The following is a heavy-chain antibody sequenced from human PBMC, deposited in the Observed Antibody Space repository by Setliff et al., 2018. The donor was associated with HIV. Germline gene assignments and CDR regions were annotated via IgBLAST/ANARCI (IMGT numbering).Heavy chain of an antibody. D-gene: IGHD3-3*01. V-gene: IGHV4-61*09. CDR3: ARELTALYYDSLNWFDP. J-gene: IGHJ5*02. CDR2: IYTSGST. Sequence: SETLSLTCTVSGGSISSGSYYWSWIRQPAGKGLEWTGHIYTSGSTNYNPSLKSRVTISVDTSKNQFSLKLSSVTAADTAVYYCARELTALYYDSLNWFDPWGQGTLVTVSS. CDR1: GGSISSGSYY.